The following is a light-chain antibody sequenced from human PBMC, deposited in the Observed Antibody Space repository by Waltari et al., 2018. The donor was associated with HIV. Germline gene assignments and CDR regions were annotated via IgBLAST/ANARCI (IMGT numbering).Light chain of an antibody. CDR1: SSNIGSHF. Sequence: QSVLTQPPSASGTPGQRVTISCSGSSSNIGSHFVYWYQQLPGTAPKLLIYSNDPRPSGVPDRFSGSKSGTSASLAISGLRSEDEADYYCTTWDSSVTAWVFGGGTKLTVL. V-gene: IGLV1-47*02. CDR2: SND. J-gene: IGLJ3*02. CDR3: TTWDSSVTAWV.